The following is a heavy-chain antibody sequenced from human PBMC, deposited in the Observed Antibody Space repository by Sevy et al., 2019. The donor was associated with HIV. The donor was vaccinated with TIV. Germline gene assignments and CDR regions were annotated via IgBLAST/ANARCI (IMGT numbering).Heavy chain of an antibody. CDR3: VKEGGGGGGDQ. Sequence: GGSLRLSCAASGFSFSSYGMHWVRQAPGKGLEWMSYIKYDGSNKDYADSVKGRFTISRENSKNTRYLQMNGLRVGETAVFYCVKEGGGGGGDQWGKGTLVTVSS. CDR2: IKYDGSNK. D-gene: IGHD3-16*01. V-gene: IGHV3-30*02. J-gene: IGHJ4*02. CDR1: GFSFSSYG.